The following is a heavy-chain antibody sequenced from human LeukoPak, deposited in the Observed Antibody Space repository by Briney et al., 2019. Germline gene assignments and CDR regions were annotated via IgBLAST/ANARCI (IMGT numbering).Heavy chain of an antibody. Sequence: SETLSLTCTASGGSINAYYWSWIRQTPGKGLEWIGHTYYSGNTNYNPSLKSRVSISIHTSKKQFSLELNSVTAADTAVYYCARVLGLMEWLFDPWGQGILVTVSS. J-gene: IGHJ5*02. CDR1: GGSINAYY. D-gene: IGHD3-3*01. V-gene: IGHV4-59*01. CDR2: TYYSGNT. CDR3: ARVLGLMEWLFDP.